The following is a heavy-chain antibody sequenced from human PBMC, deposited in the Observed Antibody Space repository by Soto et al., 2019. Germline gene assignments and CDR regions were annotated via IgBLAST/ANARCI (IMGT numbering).Heavy chain of an antibody. CDR3: ARGHEYGGNSDAYDI. CDR2: ILPIFGTA. V-gene: IGHV1-69*14. Sequence: QVQLVQSGAEVKKPGSSVKVSCKASGGTFSTSSINWLRHAPGQRPEWMVNILPIFGTADYAQKFRDRVTITADKSTNTAYMELRSLFSEDAAVYYCARGHEYGGNSDAYDIWGQGTVVTVSS. J-gene: IGHJ3*02. D-gene: IGHD4-17*01. CDR1: GGTFSTSS.